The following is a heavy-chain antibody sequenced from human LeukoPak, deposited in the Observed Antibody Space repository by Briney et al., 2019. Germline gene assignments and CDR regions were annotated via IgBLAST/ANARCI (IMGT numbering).Heavy chain of an antibody. D-gene: IGHD3-9*01. Sequence: GGSLRLSCAASGFVFRTYAMTWVRQAPGKGLEWVSAISGSGGSTYYADSVKGRFTISRDNSKNTLYLQMNSLRAEDTAVYCCVKGPWGRYFDWLGGQGTLVTVSS. J-gene: IGHJ4*02. CDR1: GFVFRTYA. CDR3: VKGPWGRYFDWL. V-gene: IGHV3-23*01. CDR2: ISGSGGST.